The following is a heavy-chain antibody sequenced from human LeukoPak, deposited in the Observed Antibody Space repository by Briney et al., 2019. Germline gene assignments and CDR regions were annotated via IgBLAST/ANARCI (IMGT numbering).Heavy chain of an antibody. CDR2: IFSDGTT. CDR1: GFTVSTKY. V-gene: IGHV3-66*01. Sequence: GRSLRLSCEGSGFTVSTKYTRWVRQVPGKGLEWVSLIFSDGTTYYADSVKGRFILSRDNSKNTLYLQMDSLRAEDTGVYYCARTVIRMTMERYFDPWGQGTLVTVSS. D-gene: IGHD1-26*01. CDR3: ARTVIRMTMERYFDP. J-gene: IGHJ5*02.